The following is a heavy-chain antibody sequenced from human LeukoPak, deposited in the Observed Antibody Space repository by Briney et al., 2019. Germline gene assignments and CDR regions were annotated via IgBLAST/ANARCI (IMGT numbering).Heavy chain of an antibody. D-gene: IGHD1-26*01. J-gene: IGHJ4*02. V-gene: IGHV3-23*01. CDR3: AKGPRYSGSYPPDY. CDR1: GFTFSSYA. CDR2: ISGSGGST. Sequence: GGSLRLSCAASGFTFSSYAMTWVRQAPGKGLEWVSAISGSGGSTYYADSVKGRFTIYRDNSKNTLYLQMNSLRAEDTAVYYCAKGPRYSGSYPPDYWGQGTLVTVSS.